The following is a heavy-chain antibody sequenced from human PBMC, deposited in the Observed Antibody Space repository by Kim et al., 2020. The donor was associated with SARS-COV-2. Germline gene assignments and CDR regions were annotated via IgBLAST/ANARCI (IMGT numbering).Heavy chain of an antibody. Sequence: GGSLRLSCAASGFTFSSYWMHWVRQAPGKGLVWVSRINSDGSSTSYADSVKGRFTISRDNAKNTLYLQMNSLRAEDTAVYYCAREDRVGAGIDYWGQGTLVTVSS. V-gene: IGHV3-74*01. CDR3: AREDRVGAGIDY. D-gene: IGHD1-26*01. J-gene: IGHJ4*02. CDR1: GFTFSSYW. CDR2: INSDGSST.